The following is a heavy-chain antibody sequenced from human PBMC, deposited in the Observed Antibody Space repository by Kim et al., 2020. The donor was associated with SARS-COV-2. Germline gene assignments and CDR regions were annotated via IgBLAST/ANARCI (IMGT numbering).Heavy chain of an antibody. D-gene: IGHD3-3*01. CDR1: GYTFTSYA. J-gene: IGHJ5*02. CDR3: AREFYDFWSGYYRSGWFDP. V-gene: IGHV1-3*01. Sequence: ASVKVSCKASGYTFTSYAMHWVRQAPGQRLEWMGWINAGNGNTKYSQKFQGRVTITRDTSASTAYMELSSLRSEDTAVYYCAREFYDFWSGYYRSGWFDPGGQGTLVTVSS. CDR2: INAGNGNT.